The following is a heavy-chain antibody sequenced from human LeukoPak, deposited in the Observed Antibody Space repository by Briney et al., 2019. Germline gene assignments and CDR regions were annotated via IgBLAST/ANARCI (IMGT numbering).Heavy chain of an antibody. CDR2: IYYSGST. CDR1: DDSISGYY. D-gene: IGHD6-13*01. V-gene: IGHV4-59*08. J-gene: IGHJ4*02. CDR3: ARQEYSSSWYDY. Sequence: SETLSLTCTVSDDSISGYYWSWIRQPPGKGLEWIGYIYYSGSTNYNPSLKSRVTISIDTSKSQFSLKLSSVTAADTAVYYCARQEYSSSWYDYWGQGTLVTVSP.